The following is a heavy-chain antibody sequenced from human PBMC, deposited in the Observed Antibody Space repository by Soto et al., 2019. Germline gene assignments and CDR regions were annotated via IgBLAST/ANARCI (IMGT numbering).Heavy chain of an antibody. J-gene: IGHJ4*02. CDR3: ASQASGWYPDY. CDR2: MFDSVTT. Sequence: TLCLTWIVSGGSIRSCGYSCSRIRQHPGKGMEWIGYMFDSVTTYYNPSLKSRVTISVDPSKSQFSLRLTSVTAMDTAVYYCASQASGWYPDYWGQGILVTVSS. V-gene: IGHV4-31*02. D-gene: IGHD6-19*01. CDR1: GGSIRSCGYS.